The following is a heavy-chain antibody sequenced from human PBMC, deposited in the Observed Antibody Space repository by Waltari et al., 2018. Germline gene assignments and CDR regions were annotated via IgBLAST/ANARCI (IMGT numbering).Heavy chain of an antibody. Sequence: QVQLQQWGAGLLKPSETLSLTCAVYGGSFSGYYWSWIRQPPGKGLEWIGEINYSGTTNYSPSLKSRVTISVDTSKNQFSLKRSSVTAADTAVYYCARVSSWMGKNDYWGQGTLVTVSS. V-gene: IGHV4-34*01. CDR3: ARVSSWMGKNDY. CDR1: GGSFSGYY. CDR2: INYSGTT. J-gene: IGHJ4*02. D-gene: IGHD6-13*01.